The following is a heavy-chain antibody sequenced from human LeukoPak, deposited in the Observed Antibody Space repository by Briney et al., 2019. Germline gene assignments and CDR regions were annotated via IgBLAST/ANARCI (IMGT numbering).Heavy chain of an antibody. V-gene: IGHV3-53*01. CDR2: IYSGGTI. Sequence: PGESLRLSCAASGFTVSSNFMMWVRQAPGKGLEWVSFIYSGGTIYYADSVKGRFTISRDNSKNTLYLQMNNLRAEDTAVYYCASYFGRSWGQGTLVTVSS. D-gene: IGHD3-10*01. CDR1: GFTVSSNF. J-gene: IGHJ5*02. CDR3: ASYFGRS.